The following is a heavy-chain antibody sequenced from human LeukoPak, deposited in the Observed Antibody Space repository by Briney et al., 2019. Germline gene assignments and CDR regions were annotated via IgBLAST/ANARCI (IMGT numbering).Heavy chain of an antibody. D-gene: IGHD6-13*01. CDR1: GFTVSSNY. CDR3: ARDNVAAAAIDY. Sequence: GGSLRLSCAASGFTVSSNYMSWVRQAPGKGLEWVSVIYSGGSTYYADSVKGRFTISRDNSKNTLYLQMNSLRAEDTAVYYCARDNVAAAAIDYWGQGTLVTVSS. V-gene: IGHV3-66*01. J-gene: IGHJ4*02. CDR2: IYSGGST.